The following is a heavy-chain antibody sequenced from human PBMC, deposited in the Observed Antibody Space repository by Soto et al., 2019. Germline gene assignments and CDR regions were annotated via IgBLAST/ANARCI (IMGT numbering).Heavy chain of an antibody. V-gene: IGHV1-69*06. CDR1: GGTFSSYA. CDR2: IIPIFGTA. Sequence: GASVKVSCKASGGTFSSYAISWVRQAPGQGLEWMGGIIPIFGTANYAQKFQGRVTITADKSTSTAYMELSSLRSEDTAVYYCARDQFCSGGSCYGGYFDYGGQGTLVTVSS. CDR3: ARDQFCSGGSCYGGYFDY. J-gene: IGHJ4*02. D-gene: IGHD2-15*01.